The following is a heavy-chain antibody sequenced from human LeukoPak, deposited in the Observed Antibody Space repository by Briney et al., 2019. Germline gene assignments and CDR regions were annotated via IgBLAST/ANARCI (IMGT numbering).Heavy chain of an antibody. J-gene: IGHJ6*02. CDR3: ARKAGYCGGGSCYSSYYYYGMDV. V-gene: IGHV1-2*02. CDR1: GYTFTGYY. CDR2: INPNSGGT. D-gene: IGHD2-15*01. Sequence: ASVKVSCKASGYTFTGYYMHWVRQAPGQGLEWMGWINPNSGGTNYAQKFQGRVTMTRDTSISTAYMELSRLRSDDTAVYYCARKAGYCGGGSCYSSYYYYGMDVWGQGTTVTVSS.